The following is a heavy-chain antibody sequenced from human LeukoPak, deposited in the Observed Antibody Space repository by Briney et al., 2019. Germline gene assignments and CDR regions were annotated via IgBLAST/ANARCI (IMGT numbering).Heavy chain of an antibody. CDR3: ARDRTMVRGVISALHDY. J-gene: IGHJ4*02. V-gene: IGHV3-30*04. Sequence: GRSLRLSCAASGFTFSSYAVHWVRQAPGKGLEWVAVISYDGSNKYYADSVKGRFTISRDNSKNTLYLQMNSLRAEDTAVYYCARDRTMVRGVISALHDYWGQGTLVTVSS. CDR1: GFTFSSYA. D-gene: IGHD3-10*01. CDR2: ISYDGSNK.